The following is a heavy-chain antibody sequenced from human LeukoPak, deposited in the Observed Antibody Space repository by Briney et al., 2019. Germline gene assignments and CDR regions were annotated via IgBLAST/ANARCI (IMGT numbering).Heavy chain of an antibody. J-gene: IGHJ4*02. V-gene: IGHV5-51*01. CDR2: IYPGDSDT. D-gene: IGHD3-10*01. Sequence: GESLKISCKGSGYSFTSYWIGWVRQMPGKGLEWMEIIYPGDSDTRYSPSFQGQVTISADKSISTAYLQWSSLKASDTAMYYCARHRGDYYGSGSYLDYWGQGTLVTVSS. CDR3: ARHRGDYYGSGSYLDY. CDR1: GYSFTSYW.